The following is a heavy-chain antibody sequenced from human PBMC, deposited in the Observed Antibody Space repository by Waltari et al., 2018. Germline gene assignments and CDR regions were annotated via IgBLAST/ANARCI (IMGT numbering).Heavy chain of an antibody. Sequence: QVQLQQWGAGLLKPSDTLSPTCPLSGGSFSGYYWSWVRQPPGKGMEWIGEINHSGSTNYNPSLKSRVTISVDTSKNQFSLMLNSVTAADTAVYYCAKDYGATLRGWFDPWGQGNLVIVSS. V-gene: IGHV4-34*01. J-gene: IGHJ5*02. CDR1: GGSFSGYY. D-gene: IGHD4-17*01. CDR3: AKDYGATLRGWFDP. CDR2: INHSGST.